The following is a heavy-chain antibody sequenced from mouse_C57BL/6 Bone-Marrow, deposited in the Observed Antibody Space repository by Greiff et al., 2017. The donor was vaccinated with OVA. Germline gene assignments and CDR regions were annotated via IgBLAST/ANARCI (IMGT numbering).Heavy chain of an antibody. CDR1: GYTFTSYW. J-gene: IGHJ3*01. CDR2: IDPSDSYT. Sequence: VQLQQPGAELVKPGASVKLSCKASGYTFTSYWMQWVKQRPGQGLEWIGEIDPSDSYTNYNQKFKGKATLTVDTSSSTAYMQLSSLTSEDAAVYDCARDGYYEAYWGQGTLVTVSA. V-gene: IGHV1-50*01. CDR3: ARDGYYEAY. D-gene: IGHD2-3*01.